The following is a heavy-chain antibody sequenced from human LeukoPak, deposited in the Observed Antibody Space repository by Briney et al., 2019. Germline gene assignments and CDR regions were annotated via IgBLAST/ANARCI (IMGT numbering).Heavy chain of an antibody. J-gene: IGHJ4*02. Sequence: GGSLRLSCAASGFTFSDYSMIWVRQAPGKGLEWVSEINHSGDSTYYPDSVKGRFTISRDNSRNTLYLQMTSLRAEDTAIYYCARGIDGAFDYWGQGSLVTVSS. CDR2: INHSGDST. D-gene: IGHD3-10*01. CDR3: ARGIDGAFDY. V-gene: IGHV3-23*01. CDR1: GFTFSDYS.